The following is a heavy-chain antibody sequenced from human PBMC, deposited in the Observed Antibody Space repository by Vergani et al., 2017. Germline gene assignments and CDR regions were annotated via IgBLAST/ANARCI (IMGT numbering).Heavy chain of an antibody. J-gene: IGHJ5*02. D-gene: IGHD3-3*01. V-gene: IGHV3-23*01. CDR2: ISGSGGST. Sequence: EVQLLESGGGLVQPGGSLRLSCAASGFTFSSYAMSWVRQAPGKGLEWVSAISGSGGSTYYADSVKGRFTISRDNSKNTLYLQMNSLRAEDTAVYYCAKGVTIFGVVPIWFDPWGQGTLVTVSS. CDR1: GFTFSSYA. CDR3: AKGVTIFGVVPIWFDP.